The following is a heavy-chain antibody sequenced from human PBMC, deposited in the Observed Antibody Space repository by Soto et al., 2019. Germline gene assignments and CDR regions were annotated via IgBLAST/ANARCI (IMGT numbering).Heavy chain of an antibody. CDR1: GGSISTYY. CDR2: IYYNGDT. D-gene: IGHD1-1*01. J-gene: IGHJ6*02. V-gene: IGHV4-59*01. CDR3: ARFNAYKLARSGSYYAMDV. Sequence: SETLSLSCTVSGGSISTYYWAWIRQPPGKGLEWIGYIYYNGDTDYSPSLKSRVTISVDTSKNQFSLNLYPVTAADTAVYYCARFNAYKLARSGSYYAMDVWGQGTTVT.